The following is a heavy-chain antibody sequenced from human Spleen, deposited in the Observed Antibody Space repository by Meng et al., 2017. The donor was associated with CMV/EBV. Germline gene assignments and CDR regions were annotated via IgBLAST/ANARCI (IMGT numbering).Heavy chain of an antibody. J-gene: IGHJ6*02. CDR1: GFTFSSSS. CDR2: ISSSSNHI. V-gene: IGHV3-21*01. Sequence: GESLKISCAASGFTFSSSSMNWVRQAPGKGLELVSSISSSSNHIYYADTVKGRLTISRDNAKNSLYLQMNSLRAEDTAVYYCARGYYYDGSGYFHYYGMDVWGQGTTVTVSS. D-gene: IGHD3-22*01. CDR3: ARGYYYDGSGYFHYYGMDV.